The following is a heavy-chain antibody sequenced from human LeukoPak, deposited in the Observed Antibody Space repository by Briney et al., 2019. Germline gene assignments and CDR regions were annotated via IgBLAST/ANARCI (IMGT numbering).Heavy chain of an antibody. J-gene: IGHJ4*02. CDR3: ATGREFAYDRVGYFDY. CDR1: GYTLTELS. D-gene: IGHD3-22*01. V-gene: IGHV1-24*01. CDR2: FDPEDGET. Sequence: ASVKVSCKVSGYTLTELSMHWVRQAPGKGLEWMGGFDPEDGETIYAQKFQGRVTMTEDTSTNTAYMELSSLRSEDTAVYYCATGREFAYDRVGYFDYWGQGTLVTVSS.